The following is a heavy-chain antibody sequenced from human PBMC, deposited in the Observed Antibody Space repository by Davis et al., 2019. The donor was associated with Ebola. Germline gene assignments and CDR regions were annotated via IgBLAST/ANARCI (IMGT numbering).Heavy chain of an antibody. V-gene: IGHV3-23*01. J-gene: IGHJ6*02. CDR3: ARDRRIAAAGTPYYYYYGMDV. CDR2: ISGSGGST. D-gene: IGHD6-13*01. Sequence: GESLKISCTDSVITFSSYAMAWVRQAPGKGLEWVSAISGSGGSTYYADSVKGRFTISRDNAKNSLYLQMNSLRDEDTAVYYCARDRRIAAAGTPYYYYYGMDVWGQGTTVTVSS. CDR1: VITFSSYA.